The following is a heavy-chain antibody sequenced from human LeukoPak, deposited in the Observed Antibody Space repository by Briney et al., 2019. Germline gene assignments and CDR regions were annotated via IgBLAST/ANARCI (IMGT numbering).Heavy chain of an antibody. CDR3: ARDRARLRFLGRFDP. CDR1: GYTFTSYY. J-gene: IGHJ5*02. CDR2: INPSGGST. V-gene: IGHV1-46*01. D-gene: IGHD3-3*01. Sequence: GASVKVSCKASGYTFTSYYMHWVRQAPGQGLEWKGIINPSGGSTSYAQKFQGRVTMTRDTSTSTVYMELSSLRSEDTAVYYCARDRARLRFLGRFDPWGQGTLVTVSS.